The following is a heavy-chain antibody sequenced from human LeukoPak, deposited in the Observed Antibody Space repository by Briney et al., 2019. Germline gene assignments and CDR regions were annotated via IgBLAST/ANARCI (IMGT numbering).Heavy chain of an antibody. Sequence: GASVKVSCKVSGYTLTELSMHWVRQAPGKGLEWMGGFDPEDGETIYAQKFQGRVTMTEDTSTDTAYMELSSLRSEDTAVYYCAAVRAVVWFGEMYSDYWGQGTLVTVSS. CDR1: GYTLTELS. CDR3: AAVRAVVWFGEMYSDY. V-gene: IGHV1-24*01. D-gene: IGHD3-10*01. J-gene: IGHJ4*02. CDR2: FDPEDGET.